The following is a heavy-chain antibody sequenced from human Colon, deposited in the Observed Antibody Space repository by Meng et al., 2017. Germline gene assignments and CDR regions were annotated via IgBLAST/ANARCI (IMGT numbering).Heavy chain of an antibody. D-gene: IGHD3-16*01. CDR1: GYSISSDYY. CDR3: ARDGGGSSRWGNWFDP. V-gene: IGHV4-38-2*02. J-gene: IGHJ5*02. CDR2: IYHSGST. Sequence: SETLSLTCTVSGYSISSDYYWGWIRQPPGKGLEWIGSIYHSGSTYSNPSLRSRVTISVDTSKKQNYLKLSSMTAADTRVYYCARDGGGSSRWGNWFDPWGQGTLVTVSS.